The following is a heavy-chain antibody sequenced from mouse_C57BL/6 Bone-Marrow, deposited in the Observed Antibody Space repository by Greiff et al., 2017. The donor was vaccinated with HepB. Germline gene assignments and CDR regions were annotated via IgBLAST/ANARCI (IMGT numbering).Heavy chain of an antibody. D-gene: IGHD2-1*01. CDR3: ARHYGSFDY. V-gene: IGHV7-3*01. J-gene: IGHJ2*01. Sequence: EVQGVESGGGLVQPVGSLSLSCAASGFTFTDYYMSWVRQPPGKALEWLGFIRNKANGYTTEYSASVKVRFTISRDNSQSILYLQMNALRAEDSATYYCARHYGSFDYWGEGTTLTVSS. CDR2: IRNKANGYTT. CDR1: GFTFTDYY.